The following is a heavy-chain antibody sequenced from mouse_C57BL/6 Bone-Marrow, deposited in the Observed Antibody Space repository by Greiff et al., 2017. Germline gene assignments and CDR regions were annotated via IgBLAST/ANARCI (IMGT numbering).Heavy chain of an antibody. CDR1: GFTFSNYW. CDR3: TGPVVPYYCSRDD. D-gene: IGHD1-1*01. Sequence: EVKLQESGGGLVQPGGSMKLSCVASGFTFSNYWMNWVRQSPETGLEWVAQIRLKSDNYATHHAESVKGRFTISRDDSKSSVYLQMNNIRAEDTGSYCCTGPVVPYYCSRDDWGKGTSVTVSS. J-gene: IGHJ4*01. V-gene: IGHV6-3*01. CDR2: IRLKSDNYAT.